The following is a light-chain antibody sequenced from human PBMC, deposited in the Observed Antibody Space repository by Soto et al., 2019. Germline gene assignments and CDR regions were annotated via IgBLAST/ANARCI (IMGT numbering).Light chain of an antibody. CDR3: QHYNDWSPLT. V-gene: IGKV3-15*01. CDR1: QSVSSN. CDR2: GAS. Sequence: EIVMTQSPATLSVSPGERATLSCRASQSVSSNLAWYQQRPGQAPRLLIYGASTRATGTPARFSGSESGTDFTLTISSLQSEDFAVYFCQHYNDWSPLTFGGGTKVEIK. J-gene: IGKJ4*01.